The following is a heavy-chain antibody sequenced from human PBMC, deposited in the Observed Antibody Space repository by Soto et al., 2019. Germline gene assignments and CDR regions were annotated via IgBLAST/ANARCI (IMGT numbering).Heavy chain of an antibody. CDR3: TREGGYCSPTSCYLDL. J-gene: IGHJ5*02. D-gene: IGHD2-2*01. Sequence: GGSLRLSCAASGFTFSHYWMTWVRQAPGKRLEWVANIHQEANEEHYVDSVKGRFTISRDNAKNSLYLQMNNLRAEDTAVYYCTREGGYCSPTSCYLDLWGQAILVTVSS. CDR2: IHQEANEE. CDR1: GFTFSHYW. V-gene: IGHV3-7*01.